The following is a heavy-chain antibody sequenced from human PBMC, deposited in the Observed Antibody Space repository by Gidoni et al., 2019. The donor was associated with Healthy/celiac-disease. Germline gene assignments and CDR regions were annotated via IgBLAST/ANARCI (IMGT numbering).Heavy chain of an antibody. CDR1: GFTFSSYG. Sequence: QVQLVEPGGGVVKPGRSLRLSCADDGFTFSSYGMHWVRQAPGKGLEWVAVISYDGSNKYYADSVKGRFTISRDNSKNTLYLQMNSLRAEDTAVYYCAKDRYDSYYGMDVCGQGTTVTVSS. CDR3: AKDRYDSYYGMDV. CDR2: ISYDGSNK. D-gene: IGHD3-3*01. V-gene: IGHV3-30*18. J-gene: IGHJ6*02.